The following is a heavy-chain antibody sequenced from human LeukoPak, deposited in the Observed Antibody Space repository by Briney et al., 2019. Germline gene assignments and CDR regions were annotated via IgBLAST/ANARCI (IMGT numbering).Heavy chain of an antibody. CDR3: ARDPSNSGYDYLYYFDY. CDR1: GYTFTGDY. J-gene: IGHJ4*02. D-gene: IGHD5-12*01. CDR2: INPDNGGT. Sequence: ASVKVSCKASGYTFTGDYMHRVREAAGQGVEGMGWINPDNGGTNYAQTFQGRVTMTRDMSISTAYMELSRLRSDATAVYYCARDPSNSGYDYLYYFDYWGQGSLVTVSS. V-gene: IGHV1-2*02.